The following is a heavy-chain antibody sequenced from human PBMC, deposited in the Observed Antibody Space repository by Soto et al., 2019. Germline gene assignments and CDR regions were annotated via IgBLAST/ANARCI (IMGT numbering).Heavy chain of an antibody. D-gene: IGHD1-20*01. CDR3: AAGYKTGLDAFDI. V-gene: IGHV5-51*01. Sequence: PGESLKISCQGSGYTFTNHWIGWVRQMPGKGLEWMGIIYPGDSDTRYSPSFQGQVTLSADKSISTAYLQWSSLKASDTAVYYCAAGYKTGLDAFDIWGQGTLVTVSS. J-gene: IGHJ3*02. CDR2: IYPGDSDT. CDR1: GYTFTNHW.